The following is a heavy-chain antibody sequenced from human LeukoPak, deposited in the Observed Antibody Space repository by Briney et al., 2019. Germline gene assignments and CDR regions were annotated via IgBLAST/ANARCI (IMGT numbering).Heavy chain of an antibody. J-gene: IGHJ5*02. Sequence: ASVKVSCKASGYTFTGYYMHWVRQAPGQGLEWMGWIKPDSGGTNYAQKFKGRVTMTRDTSITTAYMELRSLRSDDTAIYYVARDRETGKPSYWFDPWGQGSLVTVSS. CDR2: IKPDSGGT. CDR1: GYTFTGYY. V-gene: IGHV1-2*02. CDR3: ARDRETGKPSYWFDP. D-gene: IGHD1-14*01.